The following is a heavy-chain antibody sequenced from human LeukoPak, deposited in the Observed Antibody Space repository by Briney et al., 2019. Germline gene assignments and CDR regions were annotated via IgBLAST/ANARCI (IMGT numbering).Heavy chain of an antibody. V-gene: IGHV3-15*01. CDR2: IKSKTDGGTT. CDR3: TTGPPIVVVPAAMTAGVDY. J-gene: IGHJ4*02. CDR1: GFTFSNAW. D-gene: IGHD2-2*01. Sequence: GGSLRLSCAASGFTFSNAWMSWVRQAPGKGLEWVGRIKSKTDGGTTDYAAPVKGRFTISRDDSKNTLYLQMNSLETEDTAVYYCTTGPPIVVVPAAMTAGVDYWGQGTLVTVSS.